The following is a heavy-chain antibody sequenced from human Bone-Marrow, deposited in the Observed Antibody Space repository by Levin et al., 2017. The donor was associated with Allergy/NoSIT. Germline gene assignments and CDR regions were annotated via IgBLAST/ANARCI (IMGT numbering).Heavy chain of an antibody. CDR1: GASVSSGSNY. CDR2: IDYSGIT. Sequence: SETLSLTCTVSGASVSSGSNYWSWIRHSPGKGLEWIGCIDYSGITKYNPSLRSRVTISADTSTNQFSLTLNSVTAADTAMYYCARDFDYYYYMDVWGKGTTVTVSS. J-gene: IGHJ6*03. V-gene: IGHV4-61*01. CDR3: ARDFDYYYYMDV.